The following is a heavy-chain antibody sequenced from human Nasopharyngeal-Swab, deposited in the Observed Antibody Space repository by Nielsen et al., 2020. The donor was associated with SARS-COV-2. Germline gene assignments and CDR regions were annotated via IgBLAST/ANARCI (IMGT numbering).Heavy chain of an antibody. D-gene: IGHD2-15*01. J-gene: IGHJ6*03. CDR2: INQDGSEE. CDR3: ARTRYCSSGSCYMDV. CDR1: GLSISGHW. V-gene: IGHV3-7*01. Sequence: GESLKISCAASGLSISGHWMSWVRQAPGKGLEWVANINQDGSEEYYVASVKGRFTISRDNAKKTLYLQMNSLRAEDTAVYYCARTRYCSSGSCYMDVWGKGTTVTVSS.